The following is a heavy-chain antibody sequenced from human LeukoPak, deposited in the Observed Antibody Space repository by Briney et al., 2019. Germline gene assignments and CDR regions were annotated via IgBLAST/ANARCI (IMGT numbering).Heavy chain of an antibody. V-gene: IGHV3-23*01. D-gene: IGHD3-22*01. CDR2: VSGSGGST. CDR1: GFTFSNYA. CDR3: AKDIAHDRSGFDY. J-gene: IGHJ4*02. Sequence: PGGSLRLSCAASGFTFSNYAMTWVRQAPGKGLEWVSGVSGSGGSTYYADSVKGRFTISRDNSKNTLYLQMNSLRAEDTAVYHCAKDIAHDRSGFDYWGQGTLVTVSS.